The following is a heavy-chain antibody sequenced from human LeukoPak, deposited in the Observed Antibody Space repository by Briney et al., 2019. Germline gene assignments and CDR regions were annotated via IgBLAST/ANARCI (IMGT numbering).Heavy chain of an antibody. CDR1: GFAFSTYA. CDR3: ASDRYYYGSGSYYSGAFDN. Sequence: GGSLRLSCSASGFAFSTYAMHWVRQAPGKGLDYVSAINRDGRSTYYADSVKGRFTISRDNAKNSLYLQMNSLRVEDTAVYYCASDRYYYGSGSYYSGAFDNWGQGTLVTVSS. V-gene: IGHV3-64*04. CDR2: INRDGRST. J-gene: IGHJ4*02. D-gene: IGHD3-10*01.